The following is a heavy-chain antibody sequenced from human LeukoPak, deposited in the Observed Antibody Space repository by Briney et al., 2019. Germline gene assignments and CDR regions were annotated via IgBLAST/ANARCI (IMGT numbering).Heavy chain of an antibody. Sequence: RASVKVSCXASGYTFTSYGISWVRQAHGQGLEWMGWISAYNGNTNYAQKLQGRVTMTTDTSTSTAYMELRSLRSDDTAVYYCARDGQWLAKYYYYYYMDVWGKGTTVTVSS. CDR1: GYTFTSYG. V-gene: IGHV1-18*01. CDR3: ARDGQWLAKYYYYYYMDV. CDR2: ISAYNGNT. J-gene: IGHJ6*03. D-gene: IGHD6-19*01.